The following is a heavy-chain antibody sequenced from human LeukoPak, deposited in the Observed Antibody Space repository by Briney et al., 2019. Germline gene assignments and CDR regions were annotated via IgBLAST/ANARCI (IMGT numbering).Heavy chain of an antibody. D-gene: IGHD6-19*01. CDR3: AKGRAVAGTFDY. J-gene: IGHJ4*02. Sequence: GGSLRLSCAASGFNVSSNYMSWVRQAPGKGLEWVSVISGSGNSAYYADSVKGRFTISRDNSKNTLYLQMNSLRAEDTAVYYCAKGRAVAGTFDYWGQGTLVTVSS. V-gene: IGHV3-23*01. CDR1: GFNVSSNY. CDR2: ISGSGNSA.